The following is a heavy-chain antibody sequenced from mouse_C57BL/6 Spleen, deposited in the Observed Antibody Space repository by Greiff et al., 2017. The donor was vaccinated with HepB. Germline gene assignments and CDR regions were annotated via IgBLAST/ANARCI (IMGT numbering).Heavy chain of an antibody. J-gene: IGHJ3*01. CDR3: ARLGYAFAY. CDR1: GFTFSDYG. D-gene: IGHD2-2*01. CDR2: ISSGSSTI. V-gene: IGHV5-17*01. Sequence: EVKLMESGGGLVKPGGSLKLSCAASGFTFSDYGMHWVRQAPEKGLEWVAYISSGSSTIYYADTVKGRFTISRDNAKNTLFLQMTSLRSEDTAMYYCARLGYAFAYWGQGTLVTVSA.